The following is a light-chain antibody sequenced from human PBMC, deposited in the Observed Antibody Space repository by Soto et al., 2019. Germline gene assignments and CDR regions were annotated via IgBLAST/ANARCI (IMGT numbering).Light chain of an antibody. CDR1: SGHSSYA. CDR3: QTWGTGIVV. V-gene: IGLV4-69*01. CDR2: LNSDGSH. Sequence: QLVLTQSPSASASLGASVKLTCTLSSGHSSYAIAWHQQQPEKGPRYLMTLNSDGSHSKGDGIPDRFSGSSSGAERYLSSSSLQSEDEADYYCQTWGTGIVVFGGGTQLTVL. J-gene: IGLJ2*01.